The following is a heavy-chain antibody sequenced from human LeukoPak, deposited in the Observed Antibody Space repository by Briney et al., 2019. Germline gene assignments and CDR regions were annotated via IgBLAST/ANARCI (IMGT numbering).Heavy chain of an antibody. V-gene: IGHV1-69*13. D-gene: IGHD3-22*01. CDR1: GYTFTSYY. J-gene: IGHJ4*02. Sequence: SVKVSCKASGYTFTSYYMHWVRQAPGQGLEWMGGIIPIFGTANYAQKFQGRVTITADESTSTAYMELSSLRSEDTAVYYCASPPRSDYYDSSGYFDYWGQGTLVTVSS. CDR2: IIPIFGTA. CDR3: ASPPRSDYYDSSGYFDY.